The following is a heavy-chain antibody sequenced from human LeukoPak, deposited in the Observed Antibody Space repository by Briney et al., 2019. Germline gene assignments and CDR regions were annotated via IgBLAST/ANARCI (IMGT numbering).Heavy chain of an antibody. CDR3: TKVRSGSSSWALRVFDY. Sequence: GGSXXLSXAASGRTVSSNFMHWVRQAPGKGXEGXANIKQDGGEKYYVDSLKSRFTISSANSKSTLYLQINSLRVEDTAVYSCTKVRSGSSSWALRVFDYWGQGALVTVSS. V-gene: IGHV3-7*03. CDR1: GRTVSSNF. D-gene: IGHD6-13*01. CDR2: IKQDGGEK. J-gene: IGHJ4*02.